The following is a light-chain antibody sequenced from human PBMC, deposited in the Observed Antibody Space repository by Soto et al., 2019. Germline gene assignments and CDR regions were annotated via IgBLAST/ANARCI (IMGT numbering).Light chain of an antibody. CDR1: SSNIGAGYD. J-gene: IGLJ2*01. Sequence: QLVLTQPPSVSGAPGQRVTISCAGGSSNIGAGYDVHWYQQLPGTAPKLLIYGNGNRPSGVPDRFSGSKSGTSASLAITGLQAEDEADYYCQSYDSSLSGVVFGGGTKLTVL. V-gene: IGLV1-40*01. CDR3: QSYDSSLSGVV. CDR2: GNG.